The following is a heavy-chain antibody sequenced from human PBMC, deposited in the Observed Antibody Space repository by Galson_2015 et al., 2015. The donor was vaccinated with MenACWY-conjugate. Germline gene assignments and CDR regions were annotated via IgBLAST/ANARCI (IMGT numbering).Heavy chain of an antibody. D-gene: IGHD3-10*01. CDR1: GYSISSGYY. Sequence: SETLSLTCTVSGYSISSGYYWGWIRQPPGKGLEWIGSIYHSGSTYYNPSLKSRVTISVDTSKNQFSLKLSSVTAADTAVYYCARAMQITMVRGVVGYYGMDVWGQGTTVTVSS. V-gene: IGHV4-38-2*02. CDR2: IYHSGST. J-gene: IGHJ6*02. CDR3: ARAMQITMVRGVVGYYGMDV.